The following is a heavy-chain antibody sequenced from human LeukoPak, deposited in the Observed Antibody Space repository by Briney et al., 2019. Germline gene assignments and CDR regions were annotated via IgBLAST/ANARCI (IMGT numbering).Heavy chain of an antibody. J-gene: IGHJ4*02. V-gene: IGHV3-23*01. D-gene: IGHD5-24*01. CDR3: AKDTIIGDGYWEFDF. CDR2: ILQSGGTT. Sequence: RCLRPSGSASGFRVSTNRISCVRQAPGKWPGWVSGILQSGGTTYYADSVKGRFTISRDNYRNTLYLQMNSLRVEDTAIYYCAKDTIIGDGYWEFDFWGQGTPVTVSS. CDR1: GFRVSTNR.